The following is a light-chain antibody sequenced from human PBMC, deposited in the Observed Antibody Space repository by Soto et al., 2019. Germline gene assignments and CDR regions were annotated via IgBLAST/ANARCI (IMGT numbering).Light chain of an antibody. CDR1: QSITRW. V-gene: IGKV1-5*01. CDR3: QQYNDYSAYT. Sequence: DIQMTQSPSTLSASLGDRVTITCRASQSITRWLAWYQQKPGKAPKLLIYDASSLESGVPSRFSGSGSGTEFPLTISSLQPDDFASYYCQQYNDYSAYTFGQGTKLEIK. CDR2: DAS. J-gene: IGKJ2*01.